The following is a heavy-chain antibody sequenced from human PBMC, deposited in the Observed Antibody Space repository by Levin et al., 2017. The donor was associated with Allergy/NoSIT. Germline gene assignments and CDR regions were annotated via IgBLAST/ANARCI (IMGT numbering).Heavy chain of an antibody. CDR3: ARYATTPCSGGSCYPEGD. CDR1: GFSFSRYW. J-gene: IGHJ4*02. Sequence: PAGGSLRLSCAASGFSFSRYWMSWVRQAPGKGLEWVANIKEDGSQKYYVDSVKGRFTISRDNAKNSLYLQMNSLRAEDTAVYYCARYATTPCSGGSCYPEGDWGQGTLVTVSS. CDR2: IKEDGSQK. V-gene: IGHV3-7*01. D-gene: IGHD2-15*01.